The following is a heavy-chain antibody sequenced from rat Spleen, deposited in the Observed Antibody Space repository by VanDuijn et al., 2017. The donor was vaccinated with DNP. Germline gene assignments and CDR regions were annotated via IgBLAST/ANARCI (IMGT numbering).Heavy chain of an antibody. D-gene: IGHD4-1*01. V-gene: IGHV4-2*01. CDR1: GFIFSDYN. Sequence: EVQLVESGGGLVQPGRSLKLSCAASGFIFSDYNMAWVRQAPGKGLEWIGEINKDSSTINYIPSLKDKFTISRDNAQNTLYLQMSKLGSEDTAIYYCTREGLRASYYWGQGVMVTVSS. J-gene: IGHJ2*01. CDR3: TREGLRASYY. CDR2: INKDSSTI.